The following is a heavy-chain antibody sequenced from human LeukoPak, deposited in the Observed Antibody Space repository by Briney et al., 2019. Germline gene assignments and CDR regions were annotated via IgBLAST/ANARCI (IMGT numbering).Heavy chain of an antibody. D-gene: IGHD6-19*01. V-gene: IGHV1-46*01. J-gene: IGHJ6*03. CDR2: INPSGGST. CDR3: ATGGVAVAGTYYYYYMDV. CDR1: GYTFTSYY. Sequence: ASVKVSCKASGYTFTSYYMHWVRQAPGQGLEWMGIINPSGGSTSYAQKFQGRVTMTRDMSTSTVYMELSSLRSEDTAVYYCATGGVAVAGTYYYYYMDVWGKGTTVTVSS.